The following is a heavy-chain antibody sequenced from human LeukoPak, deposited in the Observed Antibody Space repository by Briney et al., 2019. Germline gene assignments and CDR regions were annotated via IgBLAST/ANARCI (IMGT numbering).Heavy chain of an antibody. CDR2: INHSGST. D-gene: IGHD6-19*01. V-gene: IGHV4-34*01. CDR1: GGSFSGYY. Sequence: SETLSLTCAVYGGSFSGYYWSWIRQPPGKGLEWIGEINHSGSTNYNPSLKSRVTISVDTSKNQFSLKLSPVTAADTAVYYCAGLNSSGQGYWGQGTLVTVSS. CDR3: AGLNSSGQGY. J-gene: IGHJ4*02.